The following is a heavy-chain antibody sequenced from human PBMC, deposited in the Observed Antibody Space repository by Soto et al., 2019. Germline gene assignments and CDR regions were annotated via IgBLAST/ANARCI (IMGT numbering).Heavy chain of an antibody. V-gene: IGHV3-9*01. Sequence: DVQLVESGGGLVQPGRSLRLSCAASGFTFDDYAMHWVRQAPGKGLEWVSGISWNSGSIGYADSVKGRFTISRDNAKNSLYLQMNSLRAEDTALYYCAGRPTTVTTHWYFDLWGRGTLVTVSS. CDR3: AGRPTTVTTHWYFDL. CDR2: ISWNSGSI. CDR1: GFTFDDYA. J-gene: IGHJ2*01. D-gene: IGHD4-17*01.